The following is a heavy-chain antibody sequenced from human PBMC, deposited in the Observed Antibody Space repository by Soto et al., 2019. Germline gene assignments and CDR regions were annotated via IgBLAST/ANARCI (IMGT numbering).Heavy chain of an antibody. V-gene: IGHV3-11*01. CDR1: GFTFSDYY. J-gene: IGHJ3*02. D-gene: IGHD2-15*01. CDR2: ISSSGTGV. Sequence: GGSLRLSCAASGFTFSDYYMTWIRQAPGKGLEWVSYISSSGTGVYYADSVKGRFTISRDNAKNSLYLQMSSLRAEDTAVYYCARAYSDAFDIWGQGTMVTVSS. CDR3: ARAYSDAFDI.